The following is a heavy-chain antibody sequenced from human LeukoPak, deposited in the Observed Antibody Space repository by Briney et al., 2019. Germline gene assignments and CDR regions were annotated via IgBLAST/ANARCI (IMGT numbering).Heavy chain of an antibody. CDR1: GGSISSYY. J-gene: IGHJ4*02. D-gene: IGHD1-26*01. Sequence: SETLSLTCTVSGGSISSYYWSWIRQPPGKGLEWIGYIYYSGSTNYNPSLKSRVTISVDTSKNQFSLKLSSVTAADTAVYYCARFAVVLGATPGELDYWGQGTLVTVSS. CDR3: ARFAVVLGATPGELDY. V-gene: IGHV4-59*01. CDR2: IYYSGST.